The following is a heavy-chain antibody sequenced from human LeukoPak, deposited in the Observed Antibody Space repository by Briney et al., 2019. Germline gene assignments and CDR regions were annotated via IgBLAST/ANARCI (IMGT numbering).Heavy chain of an antibody. J-gene: IGHJ4*02. D-gene: IGHD6-19*01. CDR1: GFTFDDYA. CDR3: AKDAGRYSSGWFDY. Sequence: GRSLRLXCAASGFTFDDYAMHWVRQAPGKALEWVSGISWNSGSIGYADSVKGRFTISRDNAKNSLYLQMNSLRAEDMALYYCAKDAGRYSSGWFDYWGQGTLVTVSS. CDR2: ISWNSGSI. V-gene: IGHV3-9*03.